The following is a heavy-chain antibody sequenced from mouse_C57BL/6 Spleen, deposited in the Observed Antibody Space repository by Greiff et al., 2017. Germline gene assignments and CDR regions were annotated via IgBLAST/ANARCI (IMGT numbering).Heavy chain of an antibody. V-gene: IGHV5-4*03. CDR2: ISDGGSYT. D-gene: IGHD2-12*01. CDR3: ARYSPYYAMDY. CDR1: GFTFSSYA. Sequence: EVKLVESGGGLVKPGGSLKLSCAASGFTFSSYAMSWVRQTPEKRLEWVATISDGGSYTYYPDNVKGRFTISRDNAKNNLYLQMSHLKSEDTAMYYCARYSPYYAMDYWGQGTSVTVSS. J-gene: IGHJ4*01.